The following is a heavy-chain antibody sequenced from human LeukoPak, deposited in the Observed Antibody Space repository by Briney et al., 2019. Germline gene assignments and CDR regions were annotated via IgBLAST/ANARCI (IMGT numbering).Heavy chain of an antibody. Sequence: SSETLSLTCTVSGGSFSNYYWSWIRQPAGKGLEWVGRIYTSGSTNYNPSVKRRVTMSVDTSNNQFSLKLTSVTAADTAVYYCARQPPQYYGMDVWGQGTTVTVSS. CDR2: IYTSGST. CDR3: ARQPPQYYGMDV. D-gene: IGHD1-14*01. V-gene: IGHV4-4*07. CDR1: GGSFSNYY. J-gene: IGHJ6*02.